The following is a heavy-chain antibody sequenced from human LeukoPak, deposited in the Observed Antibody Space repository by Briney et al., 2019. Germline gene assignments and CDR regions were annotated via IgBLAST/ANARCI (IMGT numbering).Heavy chain of an antibody. CDR1: EFYLIRYP. Sequence: PGCALSLSGLAIEFYLIRYPMGWVGEPQGKGLDWDYSFRSIVDGTSYADSVKGRFTISRDNSKNTLYLQMNSLRAEDTAMYHCATDWGWYKFDFWGQGTLVTVSS. D-gene: IGHD1-1*01. CDR2: FRSIVDGT. J-gene: IGHJ4*02. CDR3: ATDWGWYKFDF. V-gene: IGHV3-23*01.